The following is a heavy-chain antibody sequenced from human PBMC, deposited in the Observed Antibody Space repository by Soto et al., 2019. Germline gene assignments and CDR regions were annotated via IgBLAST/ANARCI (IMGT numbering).Heavy chain of an antibody. CDR1: GFTFSSHA. J-gene: IGHJ3*02. Sequence: QVQLVESGGGVVQPGMSLRLSCATSGFTFSSHAIHWVRQAPGKGLEWVAQIWSDGSNKYYADSMRGRFTTSRDFSNNVAFLQMDSLRAEDTAVYYCARDGKRPAPYAFDMWGQGTLVIVSS. V-gene: IGHV3-33*01. CDR3: ARDGKRPAPYAFDM. D-gene: IGHD1-26*01. CDR2: IWSDGSNK.